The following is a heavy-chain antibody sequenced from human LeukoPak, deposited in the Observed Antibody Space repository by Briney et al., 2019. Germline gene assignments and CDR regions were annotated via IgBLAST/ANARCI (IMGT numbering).Heavy chain of an antibody. Sequence: PSETLSLTCIVSGGSISSSGFYWGSWIRQSPGKGLEWIGSFFYGENTYYNPSLKSRVTISADTSKNQFSLKVTSVTAADTAVYYCARERGSGLNYHYFYYIDVWGKGTTVTVSS. J-gene: IGHJ6*03. D-gene: IGHD6-25*01. CDR3: ARERGSGLNYHYFYYIDV. CDR2: FFYGENT. CDR1: GGSISSSGFY. V-gene: IGHV4-39*07.